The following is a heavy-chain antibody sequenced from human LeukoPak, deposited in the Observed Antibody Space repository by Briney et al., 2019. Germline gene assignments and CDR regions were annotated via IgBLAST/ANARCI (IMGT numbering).Heavy chain of an antibody. Sequence: PGGSLRLSCAASGFAFSNYGMTWVRQSPGKGLECVSAINESGGDTYYADSVRGRFTISRDNSKNTLHLQMNSLSVEDTAVYYCASRSRDRAFDFWGQRTLVTVSS. V-gene: IGHV3-23*01. CDR2: INESGGDT. CDR3: ASRSRDRAFDF. CDR1: GFAFSNYG. J-gene: IGHJ4*02.